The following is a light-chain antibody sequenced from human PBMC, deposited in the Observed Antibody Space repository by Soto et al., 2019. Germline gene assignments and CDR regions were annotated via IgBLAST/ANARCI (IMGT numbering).Light chain of an antibody. CDR2: DAS. J-gene: IGKJ1*01. CDR3: LQYKSYPWT. V-gene: IGKV1-5*01. Sequence: DIQMTQSPSTLSASVGDRVTITCRASQSISRSLAWYQQKPGKAPSLLIYDASSLEGGVPSRFSGSGSETEFTLTISSLQPEDFATYYCLQYKSYPWTFGQGTKVDIK. CDR1: QSISRS.